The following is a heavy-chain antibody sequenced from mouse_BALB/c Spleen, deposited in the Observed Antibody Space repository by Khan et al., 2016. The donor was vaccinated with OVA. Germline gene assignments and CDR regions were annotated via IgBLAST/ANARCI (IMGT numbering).Heavy chain of an antibody. D-gene: IGHD1-1*01. J-gene: IGHJ3*01. CDR2: INPNNGDT. V-gene: IGHV1-18*01. Sequence: VRLQQSGPELVKPGASVKIPCKASGYTFTDYNMDWVKQSHGQSLEWIGDINPNNGDTFYNQKFKGKATLTVDKSSSTAYMELRSLTDEDTAVYCCSRGGYGGFAYWGQGTLVTVSA. CDR3: SRGGYGGFAY. CDR1: GYTFTDYN.